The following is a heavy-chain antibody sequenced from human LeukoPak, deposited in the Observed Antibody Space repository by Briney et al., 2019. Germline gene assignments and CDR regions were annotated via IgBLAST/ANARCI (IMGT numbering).Heavy chain of an antibody. CDR2: INPSGGST. V-gene: IGHV1-46*01. Sequence: GASVKVSCKASGYTFTSYYMHWVRQAPGQGLEWMGIINPSGGSTSYAQKFQGRVTMTRDTSTSTVYMELSSLRSEDTAVYYCARGMGSTVTTYYFGYWGQGTLVTVSS. D-gene: IGHD4-17*01. CDR1: GYTFTSYY. J-gene: IGHJ4*02. CDR3: ARGMGSTVTTYYFGY.